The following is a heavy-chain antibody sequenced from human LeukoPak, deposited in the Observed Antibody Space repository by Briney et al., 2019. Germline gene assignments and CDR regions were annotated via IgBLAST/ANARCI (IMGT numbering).Heavy chain of an antibody. V-gene: IGHV4-34*01. Sequence: SETLSLTCAVYGGSFSGYYWSWIRQPPGKGLEWIGEINHSGSTNYNPSLKSRVTISVDTSKNQFSLKLSSVTAADTAVYYCARVGGYYDYWGQGTLVTVSS. CDR2: INHSGST. CDR1: GGSFSGYY. J-gene: IGHJ4*02. CDR3: ARVGGYYDY. D-gene: IGHD3-22*01.